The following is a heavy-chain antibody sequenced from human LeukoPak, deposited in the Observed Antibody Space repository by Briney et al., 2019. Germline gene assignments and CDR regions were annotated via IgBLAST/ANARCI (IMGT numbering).Heavy chain of an antibody. J-gene: IGHJ4*02. CDR2: ISGSGGST. Sequence: GGSLRLSSAASGFTFSIYAMSWVRQAPGRGLGCVSAISGSGGSTYYAASVKGRFTISRDNSKNTLYLQMNSLSAEDTAVYYCAKDLGPRSFIGVVPAAITIDYWGQGTLVTVSS. CDR1: GFTFSIYA. D-gene: IGHD2-2*01. CDR3: AKDLGPRSFIGVVPAAITIDY. V-gene: IGHV3-23*01.